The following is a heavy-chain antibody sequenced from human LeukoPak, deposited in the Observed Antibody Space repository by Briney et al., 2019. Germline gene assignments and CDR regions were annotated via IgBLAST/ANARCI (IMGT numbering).Heavy chain of an antibody. CDR1: GGSISSYY. CDR2: IYYSGST. Sequence: SETLSLTCTVSGGSISSYYWSWIRQPPGKGLEWIGYIYYSGSTNYNPSLKSRVTISVDTSKNQFSLKLSSVTAADTAVYYCARGADYGDYYFDYWGQGTLVTVSS. CDR3: ARGADYGDYYFDY. J-gene: IGHJ4*02. V-gene: IGHV4-59*01. D-gene: IGHD4-17*01.